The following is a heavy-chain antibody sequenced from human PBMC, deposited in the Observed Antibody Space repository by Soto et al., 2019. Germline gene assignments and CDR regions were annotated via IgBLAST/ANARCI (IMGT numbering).Heavy chain of an antibody. CDR1: GFTFSSYA. Sequence: GSLRLSCAASGFTFSSYAMHWVRQAPGKGLEWVAVISYDGSNKYYADSVKGRFTISRDNSKNTLYLQMNSLRAEDTAVYYCARDLTGYSSSWFHRGFDYWGQGTLVTVSS. CDR3: ARDLTGYSSSWFHRGFDY. CDR2: ISYDGSNK. J-gene: IGHJ4*02. V-gene: IGHV3-30-3*01. D-gene: IGHD6-13*01.